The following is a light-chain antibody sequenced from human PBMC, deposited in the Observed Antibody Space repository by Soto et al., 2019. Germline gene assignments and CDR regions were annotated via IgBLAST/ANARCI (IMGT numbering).Light chain of an antibody. CDR1: QGVSNY. Sequence: DIQMTQSPSSLSASVGDRVTITCRASQGVSNYLAWYQQKPGKIPKLLIYAASTLKSGVPTRFSGSGSGTDFTLTISSLQPEDIATYYCQQYNSAPRTFGQGTKVEI. V-gene: IGKV1-27*01. CDR2: AAS. CDR3: QQYNSAPRT. J-gene: IGKJ1*01.